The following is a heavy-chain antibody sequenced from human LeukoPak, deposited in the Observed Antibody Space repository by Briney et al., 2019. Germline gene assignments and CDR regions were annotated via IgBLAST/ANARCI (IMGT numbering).Heavy chain of an antibody. CDR3: GRLRTRFCSGGTCYTNGAVDI. J-gene: IGHJ3*02. CDR2: IFHSGST. V-gene: IGHV4-61*05. Sequence: SETLSLTCTVSGGSISSSSYYWSWIRQPPGQGLEWIGYIFHSGSTNYNPSLKSRVTMSVDTSNKQFSLRLSSVTAADTALYYCGRLRTRFCSGGTCYTNGAVDIWGQGTRVTVSS. D-gene: IGHD2-15*01. CDR1: GGSISSSSYY.